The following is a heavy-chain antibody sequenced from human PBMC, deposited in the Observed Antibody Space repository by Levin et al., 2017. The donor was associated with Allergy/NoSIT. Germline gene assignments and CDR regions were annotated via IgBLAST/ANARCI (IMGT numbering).Heavy chain of an antibody. CDR3: ARGGGVAFDI. CDR1: GGSISSGGYY. CDR2: IYYSGST. Sequence: SETLSLTCTVSGGSISSGGYYWSWIRQHPGKGLEWIGYIYYSGSTYYNPSLKSRVTISVDTSKNQFSLKLSSVTAADTAVYYCARGGGVAFDIWGQGTMVTVSS. J-gene: IGHJ3*02. V-gene: IGHV4-31*03. D-gene: IGHD1-26*01.